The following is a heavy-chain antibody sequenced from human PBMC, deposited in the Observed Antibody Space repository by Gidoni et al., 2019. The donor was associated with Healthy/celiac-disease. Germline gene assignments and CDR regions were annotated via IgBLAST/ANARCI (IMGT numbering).Heavy chain of an antibody. Sequence: QLQLQESGSGLVKPSQTLSLTCAVSGGSISSGGYSWCWIRQPPGKGLEWIGYIYHSGSTYYNPSLKSRVTISVDRSKNQFSLNRSSVTAADTAVYYCARGVYYYDSSGYYDAFDIWGQGTMVTVSS. CDR3: ARGVYYYDSSGYYDAFDI. J-gene: IGHJ3*02. V-gene: IGHV4-30-2*01. CDR1: GGSISSGGYS. D-gene: IGHD3-22*01. CDR2: IYHSGST.